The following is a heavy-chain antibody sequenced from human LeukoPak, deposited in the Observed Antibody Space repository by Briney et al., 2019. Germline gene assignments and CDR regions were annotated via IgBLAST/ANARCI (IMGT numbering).Heavy chain of an antibody. D-gene: IGHD1-26*01. V-gene: IGHV1-2*05. CDR3: ARGRNGLLLYYYGMDV. CDR1: GYTFTGYY. CDR2: INPNSGGT. Sequence: ASVKVSCKASGYTFTGYYMHWVRQAPGQGLEWMGRINPNSGGTNYAQKFQGRVTMTRDTSISTAYMELSRLRSDDTGVYYCARGRNGLLLYYYGMDVWGQGTTVTVSS. J-gene: IGHJ6*02.